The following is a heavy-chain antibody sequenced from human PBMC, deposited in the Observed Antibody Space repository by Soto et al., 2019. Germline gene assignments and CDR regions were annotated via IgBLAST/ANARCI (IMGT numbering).Heavy chain of an antibody. Sequence: PGGSLRLSCAASGFTFSDYYMSWIRQAPGKGLEWVSYISSSGSTIYYADSVKGRFTISRDNAKNSLYLQMNSLRAEDTAVYYCARDPVPYDSSGYYSQGFDPWGQGTLVTVSS. V-gene: IGHV3-11*01. D-gene: IGHD3-22*01. J-gene: IGHJ5*02. CDR1: GFTFSDYY. CDR3: ARDPVPYDSSGYYSQGFDP. CDR2: ISSSGSTI.